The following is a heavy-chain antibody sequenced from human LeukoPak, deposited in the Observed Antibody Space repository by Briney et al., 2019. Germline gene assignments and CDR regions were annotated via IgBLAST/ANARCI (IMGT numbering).Heavy chain of an antibody. CDR2: ISSSSSYI. CDR3: ARVQTYYYDSSGLYSY. V-gene: IGHV3-21*01. Sequence: PGGSLRLSCAASGFTFSSYSMNWVRQAPGKGLEWVSSISSSSSYIYYADSVKGRFTISRDNAKNSLYLQMNSLRAEDTAVYYCARVQTYYYDSSGLYSYWGQGTLATVSS. CDR1: GFTFSSYS. D-gene: IGHD3-22*01. J-gene: IGHJ4*02.